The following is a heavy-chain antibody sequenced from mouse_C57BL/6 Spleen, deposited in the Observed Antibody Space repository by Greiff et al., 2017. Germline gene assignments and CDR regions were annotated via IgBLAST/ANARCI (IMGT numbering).Heavy chain of an antibody. Sequence: VQLQQSGPGLVQPSQSLSITCTVSGFSLTSYGVHWVRQSPGKGLAWLGVIWSGGSTDYNAAFISRLSISKDNSKSQVFFKMNSLQADDTAIYYCARNRGYDALYAMDYWGQGTSVTVSS. D-gene: IGHD2-2*01. CDR1: GFSLTSYG. V-gene: IGHV2-2*01. CDR2: IWSGGST. J-gene: IGHJ4*01. CDR3: ARNRGYDALYAMDY.